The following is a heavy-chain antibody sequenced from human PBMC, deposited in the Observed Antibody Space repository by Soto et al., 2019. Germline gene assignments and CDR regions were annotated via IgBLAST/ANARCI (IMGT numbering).Heavy chain of an antibody. J-gene: IGHJ4*02. CDR1: GGSISSAENF. D-gene: IGHD3-22*01. CDR2: INYSGNT. V-gene: IGHV4-30-4*01. Sequence: QVHLQESGPGLVRPSQTLSLRCSVSGGSISSAENFWSWVRQPPGKGLEWIGYINYSGNTYFNPSLQSRLAISVDTSNNQFSLRLTSVTAADTAVYYCARASGDSSGYSFDYWGQGTLVTVSS. CDR3: ARASGDSSGYSFDY.